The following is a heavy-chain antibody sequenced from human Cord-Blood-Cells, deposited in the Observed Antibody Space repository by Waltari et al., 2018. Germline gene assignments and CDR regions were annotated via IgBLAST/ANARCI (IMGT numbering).Heavy chain of an antibody. CDR1: GYSISSGYY. CDR3: ASSYDFWSGYYYFDY. D-gene: IGHD3-3*01. J-gene: IGHJ4*02. V-gene: IGHV4-38-2*01. Sequence: QVQLQESGPGLVKPSETLSLTCAVSGYSISSGYYWGWIRQPPGKGLEWIGGIYHSGSTYYNPSLKSRVTISVDTSKNQFSLKLSSVTAADTAVYYCASSYDFWSGYYYFDYWGQGTLVTVSS. CDR2: IYHSGST.